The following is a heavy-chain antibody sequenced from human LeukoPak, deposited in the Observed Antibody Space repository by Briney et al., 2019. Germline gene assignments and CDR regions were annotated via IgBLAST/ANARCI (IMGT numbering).Heavy chain of an antibody. CDR1: GFTFSSYG. CDR2: IWYDGSNK. J-gene: IGHJ4*02. CDR3: ARAGKPGYCSGGSCYAFDY. D-gene: IGHD2-15*01. V-gene: IGHV3-33*01. Sequence: GGSLRLSCAASGFTFSSYGMHWVRQAPGKGLEWVAVIWYDGSNKYYADSVEGRFTISRDNSKNTLYLQMNSLRAEDTAVYYCARAGKPGYCSGGSCYAFDYWGQGTLVTVSS.